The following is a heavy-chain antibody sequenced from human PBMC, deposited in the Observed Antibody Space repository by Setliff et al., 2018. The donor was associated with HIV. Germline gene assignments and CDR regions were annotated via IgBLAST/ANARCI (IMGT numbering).Heavy chain of an antibody. V-gene: IGHV1-24*01. CDR3: ATDRTQTGINMVRGRIVDPARYPLDY. Sequence: ASVKVSCKVYGYTLSELSIHWVRQAPGKGLEWMGYFDPQDGETVYAQKFQGRVTMTKDTSTGTAYMELSSLRSDDTAVYYCATDRTQTGINMVRGRIVDPARYPLDYWGQGTRVTVSS. J-gene: IGHJ4*02. D-gene: IGHD3-10*01. CDR2: FDPQDGET. CDR1: GYTLSELS.